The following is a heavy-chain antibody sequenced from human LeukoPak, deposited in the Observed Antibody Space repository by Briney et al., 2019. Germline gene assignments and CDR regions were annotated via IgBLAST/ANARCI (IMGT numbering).Heavy chain of an antibody. D-gene: IGHD3-22*01. J-gene: IGHJ4*02. V-gene: IGHV3-53*01. CDR2: IYSGGST. Sequence: GGSLRLSCAASGFTVSSNYMNWVRQAPGKGLEWVSVIYSGGSTYYADSVKGRFTISRDNSKNTLYLQMNSLRAEDTAVYYFARHRSLYDSSGYIDYWGQGTLVTVSS. CDR1: GFTVSSNY. CDR3: ARHRSLYDSSGYIDY.